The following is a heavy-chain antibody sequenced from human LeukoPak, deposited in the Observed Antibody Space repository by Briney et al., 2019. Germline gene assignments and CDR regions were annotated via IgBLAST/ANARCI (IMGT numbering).Heavy chain of an antibody. CDR3: ARYYGSGSYHATSFDH. CDR2: INHSGST. D-gene: IGHD3-10*01. Sequence: PSETLSLTCAVYGGSFSGYYWSWIRQPPGKGLEWGGEINHSGSTNYNPSLKSRVTLSVDTSKNQFSLKLSSVTAADTAVYYCARYYGSGSYHATSFDHWGQGTLVTVSS. V-gene: IGHV4-34*01. CDR1: GGSFSGYY. J-gene: IGHJ4*02.